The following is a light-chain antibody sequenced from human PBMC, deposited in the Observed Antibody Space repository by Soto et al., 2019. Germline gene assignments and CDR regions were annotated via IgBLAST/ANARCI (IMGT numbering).Light chain of an antibody. V-gene: IGKV4-1*01. CDR2: WAS. J-gene: IGKJ1*01. CDR3: QRHYSAPPT. Sequence: DIVMTQSPDSLAVSLGERATINCKSSQSVLYSSNNNNYLAWYQQKPGQPPKLLIYWASTRESGVPDRFSGSGSGTDFTLTISGLQAEDAAVYYCQRHYSAPPTFGQGTKVEIK. CDR1: QSVLYSSNNNNY.